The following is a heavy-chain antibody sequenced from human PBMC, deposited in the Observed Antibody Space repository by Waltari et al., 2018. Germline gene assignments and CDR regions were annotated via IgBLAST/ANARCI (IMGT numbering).Heavy chain of an antibody. V-gene: IGHV1-69-2*01. Sequence: EVQLVQSGAEVKKPGATVKISCKLSGYTFTDYYMHGVQQPHGKGLEWMGLVDPEDGETIYAEKFQGRVTITADTSTDTAYMELSSLRSEDTAVYYCATDQGLRGYSSYYYYYMDVWGKGTTVTISS. CDR3: ATDQGLRGYSSYYYYYMDV. J-gene: IGHJ6*03. CDR2: VDPEDGET. CDR1: GYTFTDYY. D-gene: IGHD4-4*01.